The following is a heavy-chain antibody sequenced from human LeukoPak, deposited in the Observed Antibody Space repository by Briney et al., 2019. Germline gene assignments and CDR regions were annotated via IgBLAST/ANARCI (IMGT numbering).Heavy chain of an antibody. D-gene: IGHD3-3*01. CDR2: IIPIFGTA. V-gene: IGHV1-69*05. J-gene: IGHJ4*02. CDR3: ARGGKLRFLDY. CDR1: GGTFSSYA. Sequence: SVKVSCKASGGTFSSYAISWVRQAPGQGLEWMGGIIPIFGTANYAQKFQGRVTITTDESTTTAYLELRNLRSDDTAVYYCARGGKLRFLDYWGQGTLVTVSS.